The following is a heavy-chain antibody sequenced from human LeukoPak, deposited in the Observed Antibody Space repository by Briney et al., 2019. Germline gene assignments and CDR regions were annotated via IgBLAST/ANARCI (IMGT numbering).Heavy chain of an antibody. J-gene: IGHJ4*02. CDR3: ARAYYDFWSGIED. D-gene: IGHD3-3*01. V-gene: IGHV4-31*03. CDR1: GGSISSGGYY. CDR2: IYYSGST. Sequence: SETLSLTCTVSGGSISSGGYYWSWIRQHPGKGLEWIGYIYYSGSTYYNPSLKSRVTISVDKSKNQFSLKLSSVTAADTAVYYCARAYYDFWSGIEDWGQGTLVTVSS.